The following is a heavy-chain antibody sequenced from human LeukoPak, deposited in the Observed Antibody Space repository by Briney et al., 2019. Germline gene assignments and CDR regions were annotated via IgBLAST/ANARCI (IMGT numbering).Heavy chain of an antibody. Sequence: PGGSLRLSCAASGFTFSSYWMSWVRQAPGKGLEWVANIKQDGSEKYYVDSVKGRFTISRDNAKNSLYLQMNSLRAEDTAVYYCARGPPPGDYEPWWFDPWGQGTLVTVSS. CDR2: IKQDGSEK. CDR3: ARGPPPGDYEPWWFDP. CDR1: GFTFSSYW. V-gene: IGHV3-7*01. J-gene: IGHJ5*02. D-gene: IGHD4-17*01.